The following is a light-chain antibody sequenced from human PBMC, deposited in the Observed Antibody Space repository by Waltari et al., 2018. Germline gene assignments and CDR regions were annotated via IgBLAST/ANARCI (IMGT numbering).Light chain of an antibody. CDR1: ETIGSG. CDR2: RAS. V-gene: IGKV3D-15*01. Sequence: TVVTQSPATLSVSPGERATLSCRTSETIGSGLAWYQQKPGQAPRLPSYRASTRAAGIPDRFSGFGSETEFTLTISSLQSEDSAVYYCQQYNRWPPGTFGQGTKVEI. CDR3: QQYNRWPPGT. J-gene: IGKJ1*01.